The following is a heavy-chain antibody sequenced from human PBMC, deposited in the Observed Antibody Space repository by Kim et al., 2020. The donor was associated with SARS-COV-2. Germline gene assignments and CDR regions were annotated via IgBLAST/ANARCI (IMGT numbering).Heavy chain of an antibody. CDR1: GFTFSSYG. CDR2: ISYDGSNK. J-gene: IGHJ6*02. Sequence: GGSLRLSCAASGFTFSSYGMHWVRQAPGKGLEWVAVISYDGSNKYYADSVKGRFTISRDNSKNTLYLQMNSLRAEDTAVYYCAKIGLYYSDYYGMDVWGQGTTVTVSS. CDR3: AKIGLYYSDYYGMDV. D-gene: IGHD3-22*01. V-gene: IGHV3-30*18.